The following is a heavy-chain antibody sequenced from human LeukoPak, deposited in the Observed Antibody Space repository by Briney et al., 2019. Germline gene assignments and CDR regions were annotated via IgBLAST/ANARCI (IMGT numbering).Heavy chain of an antibody. Sequence: GGCLRLSCAASGFTFSSYSMNWVRQAPGKGLEWVSSISSSSSYIYYADSVKGRFTISRDNAKKSLYLQMNSLRSDDTAVYYCARVEDRSIAARPGILGYYYYYMDVWGKGTTVTVSS. CDR2: ISSSSSYI. V-gene: IGHV3-21*04. CDR3: ARVEDRSIAARPGILGYYYYYMDV. CDR1: GFTFSSYS. J-gene: IGHJ6*03. D-gene: IGHD6-6*01.